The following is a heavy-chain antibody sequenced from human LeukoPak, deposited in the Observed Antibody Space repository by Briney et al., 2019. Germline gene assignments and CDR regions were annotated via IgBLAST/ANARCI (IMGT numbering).Heavy chain of an antibody. CDR3: ARDLEVEGIGPTL. J-gene: IGHJ4*02. D-gene: IGHD2-15*01. Sequence: PGGSLRLSCAASGFTFSSYAMSWVRQAPGKGLEWVSAISGSGGSTYYADSVKGRFTISRDNSKNTLYLQMNSLRAEDTAVYYCARDLEVEGIGPTLWGQGTLVTVSS. CDR1: GFTFSSYA. V-gene: IGHV3-23*01. CDR2: ISGSGGST.